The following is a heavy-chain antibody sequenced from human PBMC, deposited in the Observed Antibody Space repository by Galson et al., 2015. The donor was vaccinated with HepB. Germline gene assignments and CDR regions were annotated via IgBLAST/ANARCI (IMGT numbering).Heavy chain of an antibody. CDR3: VRARTSVATSGYFDL. D-gene: IGHD4-17*01. Sequence: SLRLSCAASGFTFSSYTMHWVRQTPVKGPEWMAVVSYDGNEDNHADSVKGRFTISRDNSKNILYMQMNSLRPEDTAVYYCVRARTSVATSGYFDLWGRGTLVSVSS. CDR2: VSYDGNED. CDR1: GFTFSSYT. J-gene: IGHJ2*01. V-gene: IGHV3-30*04.